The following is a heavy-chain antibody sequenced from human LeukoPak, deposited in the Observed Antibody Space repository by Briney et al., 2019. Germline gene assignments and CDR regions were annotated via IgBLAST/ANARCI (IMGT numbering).Heavy chain of an antibody. CDR3: AREIGPRQLHLWASAFDY. V-gene: IGHV1-46*01. J-gene: IGHJ4*02. Sequence: GASVKVSCKASGYTFSNCYMHWVRQAPRQGLEWMGIINPSGGGSTYTQNFQGRVTMTRDTSTSTVYMDLNNLRSEDTAVYYCAREIGPRQLHLWASAFDYWGQGTLVTVSS. D-gene: IGHD5-18*01. CDR2: INPSGGGS. CDR1: GYTFSNCY.